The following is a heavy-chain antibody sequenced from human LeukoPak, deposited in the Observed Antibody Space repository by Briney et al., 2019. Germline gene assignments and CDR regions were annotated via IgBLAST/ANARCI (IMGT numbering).Heavy chain of an antibody. V-gene: IGHV4-31*02. J-gene: IGHJ5*02. CDR3: ARVRAAAVWFDP. Sequence: PSQTLSLTCILFAGSISSGDDCWSWVRQRPVKGLEGIAYIKYNRSPYYSPPLRSRVTISLGTTKTPFCLRLSSVTAADTAVYYGARVRAAAVWFDPWGQATLVTVSS. CDR2: IKYNRSP. CDR1: AGSISSGDDC. D-gene: IGHD6-13*01.